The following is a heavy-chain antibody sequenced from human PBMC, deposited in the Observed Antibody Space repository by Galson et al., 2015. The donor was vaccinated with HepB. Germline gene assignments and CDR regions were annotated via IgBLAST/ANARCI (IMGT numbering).Heavy chain of an antibody. CDR2: ISSNGGST. V-gene: IGHV3-64D*06. J-gene: IGHJ4*02. CDR1: GFTFSNYA. CDR3: VKVGVPYSSSRSAFDY. Sequence: SLRLSCAAAGFTFSNYAMNWVRQAPGRGLEYVSGISSNGGSTYYADSVKGRFTISRDNSKNTLFLQMSSLRPEDTAVYYCVKVGVPYSSSRSAFDYWGQGTLVTVSS. D-gene: IGHD6-13*01.